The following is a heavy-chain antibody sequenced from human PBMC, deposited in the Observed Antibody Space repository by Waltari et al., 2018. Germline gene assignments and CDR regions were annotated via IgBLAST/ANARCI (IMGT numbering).Heavy chain of an antibody. V-gene: IGHV1-2*06. CDR3: ARREHFGDSLDY. J-gene: IGHJ4*02. D-gene: IGHD3-16*01. CDR2: INPNTGDT. Sequence: QVQLVQSGAEVKKPGASVRVSCKASGYPFTGYYIHWVGQAPGQGLEWMGRINPNTGDTKFAQNFRVRVTMTRDTSISTAYMELSGLRSDDTAMYFCARREHFGDSLDYWGQGTLVAVSS. CDR1: GYPFTGYY.